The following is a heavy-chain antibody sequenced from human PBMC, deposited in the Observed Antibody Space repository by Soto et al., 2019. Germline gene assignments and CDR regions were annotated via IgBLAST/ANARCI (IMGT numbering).Heavy chain of an antibody. CDR1: GYTFTSYG. J-gene: IGHJ6*02. CDR2: ISAYNGNT. Sequence: ASVKVSCKASGYTFTSYGISWVRQAPGQGLEWMGWISAYNGNTNYAQKLQGRVTMTTDTSTSTAYMELRSLRSDDTAVYYCARGPIVVVAPSYYYYYYGMDVWGQGTTVTVSS. CDR3: ARGPIVVVAPSYYYYYYGMDV. D-gene: IGHD3-22*01. V-gene: IGHV1-18*04.